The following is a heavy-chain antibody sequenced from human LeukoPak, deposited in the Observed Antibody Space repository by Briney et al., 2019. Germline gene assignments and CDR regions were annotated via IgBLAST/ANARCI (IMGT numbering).Heavy chain of an antibody. J-gene: IGHJ4*02. CDR3: ARAAADGFSFDY. V-gene: IGHV3-7*04. CDR1: GFTFSNSW. Sequence: GGSLRLSCAASGFTFSNSWMGWVRQDPGNGLEWVANIKEDGSEKYYMDSVKGRFTISRDNAKNSLFLQMNSLRAEDTAVYYCARAAADGFSFDYWGQGTLVTVSS. D-gene: IGHD6-13*01. CDR2: IKEDGSEK.